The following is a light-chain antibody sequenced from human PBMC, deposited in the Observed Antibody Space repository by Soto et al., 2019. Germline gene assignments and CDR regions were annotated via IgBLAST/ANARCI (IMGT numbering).Light chain of an antibody. Sequence: IQLTQSPSSLSASVGDRVTITCRASQSISRDLNWYQQKPGEAPTLLIYDASSLESGVPSRFTGGGSETEFTLTISSLQPDDVATYYCQHYHDYPWTFGQGTKADI. V-gene: IGKV1D-13*01. CDR2: DAS. CDR1: QSISRD. CDR3: QHYHDYPWT. J-gene: IGKJ1*01.